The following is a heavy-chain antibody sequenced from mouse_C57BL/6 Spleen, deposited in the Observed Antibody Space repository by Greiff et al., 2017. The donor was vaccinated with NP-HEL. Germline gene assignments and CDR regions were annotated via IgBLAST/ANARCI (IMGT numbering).Heavy chain of an antibody. CDR1: GFTFSSYA. V-gene: IGHV5-9-1*02. D-gene: IGHD2-4*01. CDR2: ISSGGDYI. J-gene: IGHJ1*03. CDR3: TRGYYDYDDGDWYFDV. Sequence: EVKLMESGEGLVKPGGSLKLSCAASGFTFSSYAMSWVRQTPEKRLEWVAYISSGGDYIYYADTVKGRFTISRDNARNTLYLQMSSLKSEDTAMYYCTRGYYDYDDGDWYFDVWGTGTTVTVSS.